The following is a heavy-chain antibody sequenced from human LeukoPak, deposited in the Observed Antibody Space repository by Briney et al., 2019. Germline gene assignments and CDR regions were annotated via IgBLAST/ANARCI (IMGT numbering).Heavy chain of an antibody. CDR3: ARIPHFGESYFDS. CDR1: CVHFTSFY. J-gene: IGHJ4*02. CDR2: ISPYNGNT. D-gene: IGHD3-10*01. V-gene: IGHV1-18*01. Sequence: GASVKVSCKASCVHFTSFYISWVRRAPGQGLEWMGWISPYNGNTYYEETLQGRITMTTDTSTSTAYMELRSLTSDDTAVYYCARIPHFGESYFDSWGQGTLVTVSS.